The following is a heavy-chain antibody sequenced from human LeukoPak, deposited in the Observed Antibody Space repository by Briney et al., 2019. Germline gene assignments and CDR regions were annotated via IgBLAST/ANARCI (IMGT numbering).Heavy chain of an antibody. J-gene: IGHJ3*02. V-gene: IGHV3-9*01. D-gene: IGHD6-13*01. CDR2: ISWNSGSI. CDR1: GFTFDDYA. Sequence: GRSLRLSCAASGFTFDDYAMHWVRQAPGKGLEWVSGISWNSGSIGYADSVKGRFTISRDNAKNSLYLQMNSLRAEDTALYYCAKDITDSSSWDDAFDIWGQGTMVTVSS. CDR3: AKDITDSSSWDDAFDI.